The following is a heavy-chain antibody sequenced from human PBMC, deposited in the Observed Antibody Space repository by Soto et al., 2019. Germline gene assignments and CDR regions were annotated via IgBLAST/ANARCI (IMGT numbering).Heavy chain of an antibody. Sequence: ASVKVSGKASGYTFTGYYMHWVRQAPGQGLEWMGWINPNSGGTNYAQKFQGWVTMTRDTSISTAYMELSRLRSDDTAVYYCARDQGYCSGGSCAPASAFDIWGQGTMVTVSS. D-gene: IGHD2-15*01. CDR3: ARDQGYCSGGSCAPASAFDI. V-gene: IGHV1-2*04. CDR1: GYTFTGYY. J-gene: IGHJ3*02. CDR2: INPNSGGT.